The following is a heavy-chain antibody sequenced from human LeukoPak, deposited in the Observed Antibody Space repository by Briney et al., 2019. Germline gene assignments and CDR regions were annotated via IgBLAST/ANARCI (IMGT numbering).Heavy chain of an antibody. CDR3: ARDLLSSSGSYYYYYYMDV. Sequence: PGGSLRLSCAASGFTFSSNCMSWVRQAPGKGLEWVSAINSSGSTYYADSVKGRSTISRDNYKNTLYLQMNSLRAEDTAVYYCARDLLSSSGSYYYYYYMDVWGKGTTVTVSS. D-gene: IGHD6-6*01. CDR2: INSSGST. CDR1: GFTFSSNC. J-gene: IGHJ6*03. V-gene: IGHV3-53*01.